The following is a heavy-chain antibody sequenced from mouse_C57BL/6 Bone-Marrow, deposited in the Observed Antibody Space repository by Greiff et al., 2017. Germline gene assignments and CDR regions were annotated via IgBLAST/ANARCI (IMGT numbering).Heavy chain of an antibody. V-gene: IGHV1-64*01. CDR2: IHPNSGST. J-gene: IGHJ4*01. D-gene: IGHD2-2*01. CDR1: GYTFTSYW. Sequence: QVQLQQPGAELVKPGASVKLSCKASGYTFTSYWMHWVKQRPGQGLEWIGMIHPNSGSTNYNEKFKSKATLTVDKSSSPAYMQLSSLTSEYSAVYYCARWLYYYSMDYWGQGTSVTVSS. CDR3: ARWLYYYSMDY.